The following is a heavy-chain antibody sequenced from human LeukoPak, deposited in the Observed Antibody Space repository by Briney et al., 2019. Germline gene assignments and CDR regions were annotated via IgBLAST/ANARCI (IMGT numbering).Heavy chain of an antibody. V-gene: IGHV1-3*01. CDR1: GYTFTSYA. D-gene: IGHD2-2*01. CDR2: INAGNGST. CDR3: ARYCSSTSCYDAFDI. J-gene: IGHJ3*02. Sequence: GASVKVSCKASGYTFTSYAMHWVRQAPGQRLEWMGWINAGNGSTKYSQKFQGRVTITRDTSASTAYMELSSLRSEDTAVYYCARYCSSTSCYDAFDIWGQGTMVTVSS.